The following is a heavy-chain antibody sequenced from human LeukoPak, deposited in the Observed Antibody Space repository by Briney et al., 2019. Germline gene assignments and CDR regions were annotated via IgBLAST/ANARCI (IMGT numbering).Heavy chain of an antibody. CDR2: MNPNSGNT. D-gene: IGHD3-22*01. CDR3: ASLGYYYDSNGYSYYFDY. CDR1: GYTFTSYD. Sequence: ASVKVSCKASGYTFTSYDINWVRQATGQGLEWMGWMNPNSGNTGYAQKFQGRVTMTRNTSISTAYMELSSLRSEDTAVYYCASLGYYYDSNGYSYYFDYCGQGTLVTVSS. J-gene: IGHJ4*02. V-gene: IGHV1-8*01.